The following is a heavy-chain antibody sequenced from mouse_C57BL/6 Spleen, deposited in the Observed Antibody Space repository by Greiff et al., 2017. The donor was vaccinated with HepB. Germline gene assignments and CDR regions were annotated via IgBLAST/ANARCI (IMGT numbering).Heavy chain of an antibody. V-gene: IGHV5-16*01. CDR2: INYDGSST. Sequence: EVKLMESEGGLVQPGSSMKLSCTASGFTFSDYYMAWVRQVPEKGLEWVANINYDGSSTYYLDSLKSRFIISRDNAKNILYLQMSSLKSEDTATYYCARAGYGGDYFDYWGQGTTLTVSS. D-gene: IGHD2-2*01. CDR1: GFTFSDYY. J-gene: IGHJ2*01. CDR3: ARAGYGGDYFDY.